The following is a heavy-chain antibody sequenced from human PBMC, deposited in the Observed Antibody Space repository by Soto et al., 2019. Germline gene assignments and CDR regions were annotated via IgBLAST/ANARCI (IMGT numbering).Heavy chain of an antibody. CDR3: ATRLGGGKVELYYFDH. CDR2: MNAGSGNT. D-gene: IGHD1-7*01. V-gene: IGHV1-3*01. CDR1: GYIFTSCA. Sequence: QVQLVQSRTEVKKPGDSVKVSCRASGYIFTSCAMHWVRQAPGQRLEWMGWMNAGSGNTKYSQKFQGRVTITRDTSASTAYMELRSMRSEDTAVYYCATRLGGGKVELYYFDHWGQGTLLTVSS. J-gene: IGHJ4*02.